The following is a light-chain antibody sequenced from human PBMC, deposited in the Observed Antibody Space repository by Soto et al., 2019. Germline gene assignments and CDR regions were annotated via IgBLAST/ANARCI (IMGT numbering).Light chain of an antibody. V-gene: IGLV3-21*01. CDR1: NVGSRS. J-gene: IGLJ2*01. Sequence: SYELTQPPSVSVAPGETARISCGGNNVGSRSVHWYQQKPGQAPFLVIYYDSDRPSGITERCSGSNSGNTDILIISRVEAGDEVDYYCQLWEATGDQVVFGGGTKLTVL. CDR2: YDS. CDR3: QLWEATGDQVV.